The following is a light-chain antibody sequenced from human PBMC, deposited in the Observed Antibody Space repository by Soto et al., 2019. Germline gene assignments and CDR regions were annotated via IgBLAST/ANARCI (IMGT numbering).Light chain of an antibody. J-gene: IGKJ4*01. CDR2: GAS. Sequence: EISLSQSPGILSLSPGERATLSCRASKIVCSSYLAWYQQKPGQAPRLLIYGASSMATGIPDRFSGSGSGTDFTLTISRLEPEDFSMYYCQQYGSSPGTFGGGTKVEIK. CDR3: QQYGSSPGT. V-gene: IGKV3-20*01. CDR1: KIVCSSY.